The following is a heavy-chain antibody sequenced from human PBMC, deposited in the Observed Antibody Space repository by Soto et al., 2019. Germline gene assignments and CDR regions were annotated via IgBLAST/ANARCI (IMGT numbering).Heavy chain of an antibody. Sequence: ASVKVSCKSSGDTFSSYAISWVRQAPGQGLEWMGGIIPMLGTPSYAQKFQDRVTITADKFTSTAYMELSGLRSEDTAVYYCAKEKSRYDRSGYYRPDYWGQGTLVTVSS. CDR3: AKEKSRYDRSGYYRPDY. V-gene: IGHV1-69*10. CDR2: IIPMLGTP. CDR1: GDTFSSYA. D-gene: IGHD3-22*01. J-gene: IGHJ4*02.